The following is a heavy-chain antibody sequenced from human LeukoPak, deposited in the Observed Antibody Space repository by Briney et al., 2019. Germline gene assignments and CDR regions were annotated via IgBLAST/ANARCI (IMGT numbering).Heavy chain of an antibody. V-gene: IGHV1-2*02. CDR2: INPDTGAT. J-gene: IGHJ4*02. Sequence: ASVKVTCKASGYTFGGYHLLWMRQAPGQGLEWLGWINPDTGATRYGQKFQGRVTMTRDTSISTVYMELSRLRSDDTAVYYCARWYNSCWYDYWGQGTLVSVSS. CDR1: GYTFGGYH. CDR3: ARWYNSCWYDY. D-gene: IGHD6-13*01.